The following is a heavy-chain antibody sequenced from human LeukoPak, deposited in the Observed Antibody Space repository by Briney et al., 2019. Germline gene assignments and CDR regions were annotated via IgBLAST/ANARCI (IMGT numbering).Heavy chain of an antibody. Sequence: SETLSLTCTVSGGSLSSSSYYWGWIRQPPGKGLEWIGSIYYSGSTYYNPSLKSRVTISVDTSKNQFSLKLSSVTAADTAVYYCAREFGRRLTDHWGQGTLVTVSS. D-gene: IGHD6-25*01. V-gene: IGHV4-39*07. J-gene: IGHJ4*02. CDR1: GGSLSSSSYY. CDR3: AREFGRRLTDH. CDR2: IYYSGST.